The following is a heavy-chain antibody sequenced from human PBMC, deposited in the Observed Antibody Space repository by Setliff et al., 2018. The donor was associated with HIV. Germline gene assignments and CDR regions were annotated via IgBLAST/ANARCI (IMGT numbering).Heavy chain of an antibody. Sequence: ASVKVSCKASGYTFPNYGITWVRQAPGQGLEWMGWISAYTANTNYAQNLQGRVTLTTDTSTSTAYMELSSLRSEDTAVYYCARVRVGATPLDYWGQGTLVTVSS. CDR2: ISAYTANT. D-gene: IGHD1-26*01. CDR3: ARVRVGATPLDY. V-gene: IGHV1-18*01. CDR1: GYTFPNYG. J-gene: IGHJ4*02.